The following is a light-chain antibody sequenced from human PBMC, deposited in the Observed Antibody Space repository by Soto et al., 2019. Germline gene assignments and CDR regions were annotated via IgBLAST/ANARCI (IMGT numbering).Light chain of an antibody. CDR2: DAS. J-gene: IGKJ2*01. V-gene: IGKV3-11*01. CDR3: QQRSNWPHT. CDR1: QSVSSY. Sequence: EIVLTQSPDTLSLSPGERATLSCRASQSVSSYLAWYQQRPGQAPRLLIYDASNRATGIPARFSGAGSGTDFTLSLSSLEPEDFAVYYCQQRSNWPHTFGQGTKLEIK.